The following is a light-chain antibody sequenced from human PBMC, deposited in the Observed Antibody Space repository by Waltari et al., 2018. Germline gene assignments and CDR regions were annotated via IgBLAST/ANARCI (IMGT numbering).Light chain of an antibody. CDR2: DVN. V-gene: IGLV2-11*01. Sequence: QSALTQPRPVSGSPGQSVTISCTGTRSAVGGYTHVSWYQQHPGKAPKLMIYDVNKRPSGVPDRFSGSKSGNTASLTISGLQAEDEADFYCCSYAGSYILVFGGGTKLTVL. J-gene: IGLJ2*01. CDR1: RSAVGGYTH. CDR3: CSYAGSYILV.